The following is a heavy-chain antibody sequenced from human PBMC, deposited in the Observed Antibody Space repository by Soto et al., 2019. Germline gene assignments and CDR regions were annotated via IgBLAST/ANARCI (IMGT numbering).Heavy chain of an antibody. J-gene: IGHJ4*02. Sequence: PGGSLRLSCAASGFTFSSYAMSWVCQAPGKGLEWVSAISGSGGSTYYADSVKGRFTMSRDNSKNTLYLQMNSLRAEDTAVYYCAKDPLVGATTSYYFDYWGQGTLVTVSS. CDR1: GFTFSSYA. CDR3: AKDPLVGATTSYYFDY. V-gene: IGHV3-23*01. CDR2: ISGSGGST. D-gene: IGHD1-26*01.